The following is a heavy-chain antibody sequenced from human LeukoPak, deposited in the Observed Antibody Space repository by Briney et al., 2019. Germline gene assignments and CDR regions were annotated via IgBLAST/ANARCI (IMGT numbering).Heavy chain of an antibody. CDR2: ISSSSSYI. CDR3: ARGEYGSGSYHIDY. V-gene: IGHV3-21*01. J-gene: IGHJ4*02. CDR1: GFTFSSYS. D-gene: IGHD3-10*01. Sequence: GGSLRLSCAASGFTFSSYSMNWVRQAPGKGLEWVSSISSSSSYIYYADSVKGRFTISRDNAENSLYLQMNSLRAEDTAVYYCARGEYGSGSYHIDYWGQGTLVTVSS.